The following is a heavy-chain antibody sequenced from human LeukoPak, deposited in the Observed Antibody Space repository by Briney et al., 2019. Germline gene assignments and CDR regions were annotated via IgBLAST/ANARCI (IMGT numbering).Heavy chain of an antibody. J-gene: IGHJ4*02. CDR1: GYTFTGYY. D-gene: IGHD1-26*01. CDR2: INPNSGGT. V-gene: IGHV1-2*04. CDR3: ARDSGDLMWGVYSGSSFDY. Sequence: ASVKVSCKASGYTFTGYYMHWVRQAPGQGLEWMGWINPNSGGTNYAQKFQGWVTMTRDTSISTAYMELSRLRSDDTAVYYCARDSGDLMWGVYSGSSFDYWGQGTLVTVSS.